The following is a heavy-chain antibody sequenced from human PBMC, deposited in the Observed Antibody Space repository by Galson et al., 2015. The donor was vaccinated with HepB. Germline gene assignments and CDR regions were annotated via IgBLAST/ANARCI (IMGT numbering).Heavy chain of an antibody. D-gene: IGHD3-16*02. V-gene: IGHV4-34*01. CDR2: INHSGST. CDR1: GGSFSGYY. CDR3: ARVRSLGYRNDYIWGSYRSGDAFDI. Sequence: TLSLTCAVYGGSFSGYYWSWIRQPPGKGLEWIGEINHSGSTNYNPSLKSRVTISVDTSKNQFSLKLSSVTAADTAVYYCARVRSLGYRNDYIWGSYRSGDAFDIWGQGTMVTVSS. J-gene: IGHJ3*02.